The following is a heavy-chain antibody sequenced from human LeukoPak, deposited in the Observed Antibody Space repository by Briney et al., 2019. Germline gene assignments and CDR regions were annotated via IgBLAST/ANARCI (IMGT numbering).Heavy chain of an antibody. CDR2: ISSSSSYI. CDR3: ASRASADTAMGTNP. V-gene: IGHV3-21*01. J-gene: IGHJ5*02. Sequence: PGGSLRVSCAVSGFTFSSYSMNWVRQAPGKGLEWVSSISSSSSYIYYADSVKGRFTISRDNAKNSLYLQMNSLRAEDTAVYYCASRASADTAMGTNPWGQGTLVTVSS. CDR1: GFTFSSYS. D-gene: IGHD5-18*01.